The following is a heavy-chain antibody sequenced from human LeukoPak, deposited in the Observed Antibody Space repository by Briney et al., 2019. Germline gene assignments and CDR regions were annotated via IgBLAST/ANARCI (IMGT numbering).Heavy chain of an antibody. CDR3: AKVGRGPTYDY. Sequence: PGGSLRLSCTASGFTFNDYWMTWVRQTPGKGLEWLANINEDGSAKNYVDSVKGRFTISRDNAVNSLYLQMNSLRAEDTAVYYCAKVGRGPTYDYWGQGTLVIVSS. D-gene: IGHD3-10*01. CDR2: INEDGSAK. J-gene: IGHJ4*02. CDR1: GFTFNDYW. V-gene: IGHV3-7*03.